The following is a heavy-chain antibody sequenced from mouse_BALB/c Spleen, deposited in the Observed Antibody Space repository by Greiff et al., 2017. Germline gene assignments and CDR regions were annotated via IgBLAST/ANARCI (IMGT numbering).Heavy chain of an antibody. Sequence: DVQLVESGPGLVKPSQSLSLTCTVTGYSITSDYAWNWIRQFPGNKLEWMGYISYSGSTSYNPSLKSRISITRDTSKNQFFLQLNSVTTEDTATYYCARRDYGYLYAMDYWGQGTSVTVSS. V-gene: IGHV3-2*02. D-gene: IGHD2-2*01. CDR3: ARRDYGYLYAMDY. CDR1: GYSITSDYA. J-gene: IGHJ4*01. CDR2: ISYSGST.